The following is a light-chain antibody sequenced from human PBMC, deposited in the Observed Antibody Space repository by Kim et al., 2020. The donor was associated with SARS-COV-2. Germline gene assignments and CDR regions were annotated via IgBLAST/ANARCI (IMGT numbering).Light chain of an antibody. J-gene: IGLJ1*01. CDR2: QDS. Sequence: VSPGQTASITCSGDKLGDKYACWYQQKPGQSPVLVIYQDSKRPSGIPERFSGSNSGNTATLTISGTQATDEADYYCQAWDSSTLYVFGTGTKVTVL. V-gene: IGLV3-1*01. CDR3: QAWDSSTLYV. CDR1: KLGDKY.